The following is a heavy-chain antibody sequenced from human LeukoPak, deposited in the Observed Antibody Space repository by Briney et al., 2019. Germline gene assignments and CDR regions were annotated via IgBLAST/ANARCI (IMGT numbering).Heavy chain of an antibody. V-gene: IGHV6-1*01. D-gene: IGHD6-13*01. CDR1: GDSVSSNSAA. J-gene: IGHJ4*02. CDR2: TYYRSKLYN. Sequence: SQTLSLTCAISGDSVSSNSAAWNWIRQSPSRGLEWLGRTYYRSKLYNDYAVSVKSRITINPDTSKNQFSLQLNSVTPEDTAVYYCARDPALDRIAAAAFDYWGQGTLVTVSS. CDR3: ARDPALDRIAAAAFDY.